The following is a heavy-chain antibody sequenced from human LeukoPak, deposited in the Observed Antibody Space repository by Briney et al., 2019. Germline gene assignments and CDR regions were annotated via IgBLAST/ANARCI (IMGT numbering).Heavy chain of an antibody. D-gene: IGHD1-26*01. CDR3: ARDLVDGVGAPGAY. J-gene: IGHJ4*02. CDR2: INTYNGNT. CDR1: GYTFTNYG. Sequence: VASVKVSCKASGYTFTNYGITWMRQAPGQGLEWMGWINTYNGNTNYAQKLQGRVTITTDTSTSIAYMELRSLRSDDTAVFYCARDLVDGVGAPGAYWGQGALVTVSS. V-gene: IGHV1-18*01.